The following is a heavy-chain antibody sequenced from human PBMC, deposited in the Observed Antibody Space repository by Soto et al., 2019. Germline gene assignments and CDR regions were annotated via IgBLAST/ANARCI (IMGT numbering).Heavy chain of an antibody. Sequence: QVQLQQWGAGLLKPSETLSLTCAVYGGSFSGYYWSWIRQPPGKGLEWIGEISHSGSTNYNPSLKSRVTISVDTSKNQFSLKLSSVTAADTAVYYCAGITGTRSKDYWGQGTLVTVSS. J-gene: IGHJ4*02. D-gene: IGHD1-20*01. V-gene: IGHV4-34*01. CDR2: ISHSGST. CDR1: GGSFSGYY. CDR3: AGITGTRSKDY.